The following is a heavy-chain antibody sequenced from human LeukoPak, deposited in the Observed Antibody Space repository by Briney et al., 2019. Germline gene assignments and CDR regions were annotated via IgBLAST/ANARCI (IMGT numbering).Heavy chain of an antibody. CDR1: GYTFTNYY. CDR2: INPNNGGT. V-gene: IGHV1-2*02. D-gene: IGHD4-17*01. J-gene: IGHJ3*02. Sequence: ASVKVSCKASGYTFTNYYIHWVRQAPGQGLEWMSWINPNNGGTNYAQKFLGRVTMTRDTSISTTYMELSSLRSDDTAIYYCARGGRTTVTDAFGIWGQGTMVTVSS. CDR3: ARGGRTTVTDAFGI.